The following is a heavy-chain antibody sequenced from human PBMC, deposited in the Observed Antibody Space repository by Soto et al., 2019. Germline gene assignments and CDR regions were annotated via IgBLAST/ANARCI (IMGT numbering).Heavy chain of an antibody. V-gene: IGHV3-53*01. CDR3: AKIEAQIAASYFDY. CDR2: IYSGGST. J-gene: IGHJ4*02. Sequence: GGSLRLSCTASGFTVSSNYMSWVRQAPGKGLEWVSVIYSGGSTYYADSVKGRFTISRDNSKNTLYLQMNSLRAEDTAVYYCAKIEAQIAASYFDYWGQGTLVTVSS. CDR1: GFTVSSNY. D-gene: IGHD6-25*01.